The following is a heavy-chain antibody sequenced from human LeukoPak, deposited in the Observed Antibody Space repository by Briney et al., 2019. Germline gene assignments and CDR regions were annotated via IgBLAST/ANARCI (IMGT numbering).Heavy chain of an antibody. CDR1: GGSISSYY. CDR2: IYYSGST. J-gene: IGHJ5*02. D-gene: IGHD5-18*01. V-gene: IGHV4-59*01. CDR3: ARGERKYSYGQEVNWFDP. Sequence: PSETLSLTCTVSGGSISSYYWSWIRQPPGKGLEWIGYIYYSGSTNYNPSLTSRVTISVDTSKNQFSLKLSSVTAADTAVYYCARGERKYSYGQEVNWFDPWGQGTLVTVSS.